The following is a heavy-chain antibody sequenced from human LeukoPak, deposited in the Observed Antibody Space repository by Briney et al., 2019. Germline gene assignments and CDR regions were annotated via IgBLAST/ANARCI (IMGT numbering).Heavy chain of an antibody. D-gene: IGHD3-3*01. V-gene: IGHV4-39*07. Sequence: PSETLSLTCTVSGGSISSSSYYWGWIRQPPGKGLEWIGSIYYSGSTYYNPSLKSRVTISVDTSKNQFSLKLSSVTAADTAVYYCARGEGYYDFWSGYRHSPFDYWGQGTLVTVSS. CDR3: ARGEGYYDFWSGYRHSPFDY. CDR1: GGSISSSSYY. CDR2: IYYSGST. J-gene: IGHJ4*02.